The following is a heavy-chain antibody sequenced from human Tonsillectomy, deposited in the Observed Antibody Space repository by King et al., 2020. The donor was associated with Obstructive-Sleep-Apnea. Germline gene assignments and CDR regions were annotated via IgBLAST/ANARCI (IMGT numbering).Heavy chain of an antibody. J-gene: IGHJ3*02. D-gene: IGHD5-18*01. CDR2: IYYSGST. CDR1: GGSISSYY. Sequence: QLQESGPGLVKPSETLSLTCTVSGGSISSYYWSWVRQPPGKGLEWIGYIYYSGSTNYNPSLKSRVTISVDTSKNQFSLKRSSVTAADTAVYYCARHGGGRIQLMNAFDIWGQGTMVTVSS. V-gene: IGHV4-59*08. CDR3: ARHGGGRIQLMNAFDI.